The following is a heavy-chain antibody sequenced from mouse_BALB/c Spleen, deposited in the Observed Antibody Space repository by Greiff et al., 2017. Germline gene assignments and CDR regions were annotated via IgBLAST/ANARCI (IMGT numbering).Heavy chain of an antibody. Sequence: EVQLVESGGGLVKPGGSLKLSCAASGFTFSSYAMSWVRQTPEKRLEWVATISSGGSYTYYPDSVKGRFTISRDNAKNTLYLQMSSLRSEDTAMYYCANSVYFDYWGQGTTLTVSS. CDR1: GFTFSSYA. V-gene: IGHV5-9-3*01. CDR2: ISSGGSYT. CDR3: ANSVYFDY. J-gene: IGHJ2*01. D-gene: IGHD3-1*01.